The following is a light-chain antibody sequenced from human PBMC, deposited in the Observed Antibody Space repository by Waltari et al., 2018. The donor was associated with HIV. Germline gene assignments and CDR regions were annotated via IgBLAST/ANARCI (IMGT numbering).Light chain of an antibody. CDR2: GNN. V-gene: IGLV1-40*01. CDR1: TSNIGAGYD. J-gene: IGLJ3*02. Sequence: QSVLTQPPSVSGAPGQRVTISCTGITSNIGAGYDVHWYQHLPGTAPKLLLYGNNNRPSGVPDRFSGSRSGTSSSLAITGLQAEDEAVYYCQSYDSSLSVNWVFGGGTKLTVL. CDR3: QSYDSSLSVNWV.